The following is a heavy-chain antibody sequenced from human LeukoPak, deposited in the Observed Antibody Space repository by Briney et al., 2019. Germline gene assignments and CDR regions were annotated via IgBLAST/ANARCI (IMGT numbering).Heavy chain of an antibody. V-gene: IGHV4-39*01. CDR1: GGSIISSSYY. Sequence: PSETLSLTCTVSGGSIISSSYYWGWIRQPPGKGLEWIGTIYYSGSTYYNPSLKSRVTISVDTSKNQFSLKLSSVTAADTAVYYCASRYDYSNYIDYWGQGTLVTVSS. J-gene: IGHJ4*02. CDR3: ASRYDYSNYIDY. CDR2: IYYSGST. D-gene: IGHD4-11*01.